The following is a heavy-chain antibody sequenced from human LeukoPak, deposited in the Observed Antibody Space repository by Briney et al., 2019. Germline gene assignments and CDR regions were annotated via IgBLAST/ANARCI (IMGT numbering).Heavy chain of an antibody. D-gene: IGHD6-6*01. Sequence: GGSLRLSCAVSGFTVSNDYMSWVRQAPGQGLEWVSVIYGGGATYYAGSVRGRFTISRDNFENTLFLQMDNLRAEDTAVYYCTRLLPSSHHFFDSWGQGTLVAVSS. CDR3: TRLLPSSHHFFDS. J-gene: IGHJ4*02. CDR2: IYGGGAT. V-gene: IGHV3-53*01. CDR1: GFTVSNDY.